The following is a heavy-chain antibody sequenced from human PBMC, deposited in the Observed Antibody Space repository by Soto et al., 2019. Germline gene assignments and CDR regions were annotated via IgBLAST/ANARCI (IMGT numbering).Heavy chain of an antibody. Sequence: PSETLSLTCTVSGGSISSYYWSWIRQPPGKGLEWIGYIYYSGSTNYNPSLKSRVTISVDTSKNQFSLKLSSVTAADTAVYYCARDSSNYFGMDVWGQGTTVTVS. D-gene: IGHD2-15*01. J-gene: IGHJ6*02. CDR1: GGSISSYY. CDR3: ARDSSNYFGMDV. CDR2: IYYSGST. V-gene: IGHV4-59*01.